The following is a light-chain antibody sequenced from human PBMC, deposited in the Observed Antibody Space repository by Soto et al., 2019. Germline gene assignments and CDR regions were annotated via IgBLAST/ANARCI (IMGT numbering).Light chain of an antibody. V-gene: IGLV2-11*01. CDR3: CSYAGGYTLVV. CDR2: DVS. Sequence: QSALTQPRSVSGSPGQSVTISCTGTSSDVGAYNYFSWYQQHPGKAPNLMIYDVSKRPSGVPDRFSGTKSGNTASLTISGLQAEDEADYYCCSYAGGYTLVVFGGGTKLTVL. J-gene: IGLJ2*01. CDR1: SSDVGAYNY.